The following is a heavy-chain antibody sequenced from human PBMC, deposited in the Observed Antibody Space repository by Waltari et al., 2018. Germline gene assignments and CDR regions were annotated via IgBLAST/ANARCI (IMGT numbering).Heavy chain of an antibody. CDR2: IYYSGST. Sequence: QVQLQESGPGLVKPSQTLSLTCTVSGGSISSGGYYWSWIRQHPGKGLEWIGYIYYSGSTYYNPSLKIRVTISVDTSKNQFSLKLSSVTAADTAVYYCARGSSWYGDFDYWGQGTLVTVSS. V-gene: IGHV4-31*03. CDR3: ARGSSWYGDFDY. CDR1: GGSISSGGYY. J-gene: IGHJ4*02. D-gene: IGHD6-13*01.